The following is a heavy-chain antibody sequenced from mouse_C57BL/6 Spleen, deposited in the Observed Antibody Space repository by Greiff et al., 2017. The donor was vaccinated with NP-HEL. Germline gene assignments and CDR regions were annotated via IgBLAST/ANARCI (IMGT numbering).Heavy chain of an antibody. J-gene: IGHJ3*01. CDR2: INPNNGGT. D-gene: IGHD2-4*01. CDR3: ARSLDYDAWFAY. V-gene: IGHV1-26*01. CDR1: GYTFTDYY. Sequence: VQLQQSGPELVKPGASVKISCKASGYTFTDYYMNWVKQSHGKSLEWIGDINPNNGGTSYNQKFKGKATLTVDKSSSTAYMELRSLTSEDSAVYYCARSLDYDAWFAYWGQGTLVTVSA.